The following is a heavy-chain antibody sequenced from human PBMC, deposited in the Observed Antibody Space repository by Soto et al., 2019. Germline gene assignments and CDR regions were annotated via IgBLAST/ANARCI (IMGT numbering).Heavy chain of an antibody. CDR3: ARYSGYGSAFDI. D-gene: IGHD5-12*01. Sequence: SVKVSCKASGGTFSSYAISWVRQAPGQGLEWMGGIIPIFGTANYAQKFQGRVTITADESTSTAYMELSSLRSEDTAVYYCARYSGYGSAFDIWGQGTMVTVSS. CDR2: IIPIFGTA. V-gene: IGHV1-69*13. CDR1: GGTFSSYA. J-gene: IGHJ3*02.